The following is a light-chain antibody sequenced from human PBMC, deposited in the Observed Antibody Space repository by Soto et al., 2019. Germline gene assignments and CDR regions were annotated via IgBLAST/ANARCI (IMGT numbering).Light chain of an antibody. Sequence: EIVLTQSPGTLSLSPGERATLSCRASQTINSSHLTWYQQKPGQAPRVVMYGASNRATGIPDRFSASGSGTDFPLTISRLEPEDFAVYYCQQFGASPSYSFGQGTKVEI. CDR1: QTINSSH. CDR3: QQFGASPSYS. J-gene: IGKJ2*01. V-gene: IGKV3-20*01. CDR2: GAS.